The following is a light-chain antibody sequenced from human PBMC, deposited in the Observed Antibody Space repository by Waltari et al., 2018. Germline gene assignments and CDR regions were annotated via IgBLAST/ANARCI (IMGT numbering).Light chain of an antibody. J-gene: IGKJ1*01. V-gene: IGKV1-5*03. CDR3: QQYNSYSRT. CDR1: QSISTV. Sequence: DIRMTQSPSSLSASVGDRVTITCRASQSISTVLNWYQHRPGKAPKLLIYKASSLESGVPSRFSGSGSGTEFTLTISSLQPDDFATYYCQQYNSYSRTFGQGTKVEIK. CDR2: KAS.